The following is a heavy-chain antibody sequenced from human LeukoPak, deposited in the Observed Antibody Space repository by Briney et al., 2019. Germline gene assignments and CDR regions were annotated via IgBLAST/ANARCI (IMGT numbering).Heavy chain of an antibody. CDR1: GFTFSSYA. V-gene: IGHV3-23*01. J-gene: IGHJ3*01. CDR3: ARRPRDTSGYYLGAFEA. CDR2: IGASGADT. D-gene: IGHD3-22*01. Sequence: PGGSLRLSCEASGFTFSSYAMTWVRQAPERGLEWVSAIGASGADTYYADSVKGRFTISRDNAKNTLYLHMTSLGAEDTAVYFRARRPRDTSGYYLGAFEAWGQGTTVTVSS.